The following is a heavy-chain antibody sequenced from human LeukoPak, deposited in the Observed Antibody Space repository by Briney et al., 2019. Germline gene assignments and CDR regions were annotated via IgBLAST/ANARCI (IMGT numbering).Heavy chain of an antibody. CDR2: IYHSGST. CDR1: GGSISSGGYS. V-gene: IGHV4-30-2*01. Sequence: SETLSLTCAVSGGSISSGGYSWSWIRQPPGTGLEWIGYIYHSGSTYYNPSLKSRVTISVDRSKNQFSLKLSSVTAADTAVYYCASYRGSGYYQYFDYWGQGTLVTVFS. D-gene: IGHD3-3*01. CDR3: ASYRGSGYYQYFDY. J-gene: IGHJ4*02.